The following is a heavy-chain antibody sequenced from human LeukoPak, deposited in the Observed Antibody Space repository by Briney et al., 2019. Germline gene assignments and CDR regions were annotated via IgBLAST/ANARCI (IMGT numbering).Heavy chain of an antibody. CDR2: ISSSGSTI. V-gene: IGHV3-48*03. CDR1: GFTFSSYE. Sequence: GGSLRLSCAASGFTFSSYEMNWVRQAPGKGLEWVSYISSSGSTIYYADSVKGRFTISRDNSKNTLYLQMNSLRAEDTAVYYCAKCAVAGNNWFDPWGQGTLVTVSS. J-gene: IGHJ5*02. D-gene: IGHD6-19*01. CDR3: AKCAVAGNNWFDP.